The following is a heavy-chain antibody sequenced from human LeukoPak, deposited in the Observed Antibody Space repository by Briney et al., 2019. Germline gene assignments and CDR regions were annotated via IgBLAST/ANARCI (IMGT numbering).Heavy chain of an antibody. CDR3: ATGSEATLEEFCFDY. J-gene: IGHJ4*02. CDR1: GDTLTELS. Sequence: ASVKVSCKVTGDTLTELSIHWVRQAPGKGLEWMGGFDPEDGKTIYAQNFQGRVSMTEDTSTDTAYMELSSLRSDDTAVYYCATGSEATLEEFCFDYWGQGTLVSVSS. D-gene: IGHD5-12*01. CDR2: FDPEDGKT. V-gene: IGHV1-24*01.